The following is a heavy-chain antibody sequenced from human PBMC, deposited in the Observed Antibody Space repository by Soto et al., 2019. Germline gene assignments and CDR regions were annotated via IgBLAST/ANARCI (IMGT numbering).Heavy chain of an antibody. CDR2: ISYDGSNK. Sequence: GGSLRLSCAASGFTFSSYAMTWVRQAPGKGLEWVAVISYDGSNKYYADSVKGRFTISRDNPKNTLYLQMNSLRAEDTAVYYCASRYWGMTTVTTTHYWGQGTLVTVSS. D-gene: IGHD4-17*01. CDR1: GFTFSSYA. CDR3: ASRYWGMTTVTTTHY. J-gene: IGHJ4*02. V-gene: IGHV3-30-3*01.